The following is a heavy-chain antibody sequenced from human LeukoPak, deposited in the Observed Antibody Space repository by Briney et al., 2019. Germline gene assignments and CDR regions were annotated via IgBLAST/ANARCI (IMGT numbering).Heavy chain of an antibody. J-gene: IGHJ4*02. Sequence: GGSLRLSCAASGFTFSNYAMTWVRQAPGKGLEWVSTISDSGGGTYCADSVKGRFTFSRDNSKNTLYLQMNSLRAEDTAVYYCAKMDAGRLWFEDYWGQGTLVTVSS. CDR1: GFTFSNYA. CDR3: AKMDAGRLWFEDY. V-gene: IGHV3-23*01. CDR2: ISDSGGGT. D-gene: IGHD3-10*01.